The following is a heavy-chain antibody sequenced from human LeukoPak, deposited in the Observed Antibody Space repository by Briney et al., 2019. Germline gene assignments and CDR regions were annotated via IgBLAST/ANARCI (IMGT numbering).Heavy chain of an antibody. CDR2: IIPIFGTA. D-gene: IGHD5-18*01. CDR1: GGTFSSYA. CDR3: ARDERGYSYGYGYYFDY. Sequence: SVKVSCKVSGGTFSSYAISWLRQAPGQGLEWMGRIIPIFGTANYAQKFQGRVTITTDESTSTAYMELSSLRSEDTAVYYCARDERGYSYGYGYYFDYWGQGTLVTVSS. V-gene: IGHV1-69*05. J-gene: IGHJ4*02.